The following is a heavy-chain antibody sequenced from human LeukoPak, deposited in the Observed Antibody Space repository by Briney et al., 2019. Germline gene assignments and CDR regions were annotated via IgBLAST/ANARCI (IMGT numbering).Heavy chain of an antibody. CDR3: ARALNYDILTGYCDY. D-gene: IGHD3-9*01. CDR1: GFTFSSYW. J-gene: IGHJ4*02. Sequence: GGSLRLSCAASGFTFSSYWMSWVRQAPGKGLEWVSSISSSSSYIYYADSVKGRFTISRDNAKNSLSLQMNSLRAEDTAVYYCARALNYDILTGYCDYWGQGTLVTVSS. V-gene: IGHV3-21*01. CDR2: ISSSSSYI.